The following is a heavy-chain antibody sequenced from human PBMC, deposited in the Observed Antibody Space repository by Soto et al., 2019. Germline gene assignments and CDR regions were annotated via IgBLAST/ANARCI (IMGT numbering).Heavy chain of an antibody. Sequence: QVPLVESGGGVVQPGRSLRLSCAASGFTFSSYGMHWVRQAPGKGLEWVAVISYDGSNKYYADSVKGRFTISRDNSKNTLYLQMNSLRAEDTAVYYCAKDLLLRYFEGQGYWGQGTLVTVSS. CDR3: AKDLLLRYFEGQGY. D-gene: IGHD3-9*01. V-gene: IGHV3-30*18. CDR2: ISYDGSNK. J-gene: IGHJ4*02. CDR1: GFTFSSYG.